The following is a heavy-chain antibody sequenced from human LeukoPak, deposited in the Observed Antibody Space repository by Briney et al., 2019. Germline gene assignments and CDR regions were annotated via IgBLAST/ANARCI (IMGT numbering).Heavy chain of an antibody. V-gene: IGHV4-59*01. CDR3: ARGEGAFDI. Sequence: SETLSLTCTVSGGSISSYYWSWIRRPPGKGLEWIGYIYYSGSTNYNPSLKSRVTISVDTSKNQFSPKLSSVTAADTAVYYCARGEGAFDIWGQGTMVTVSS. J-gene: IGHJ3*02. CDR1: GGSISSYY. CDR2: IYYSGST.